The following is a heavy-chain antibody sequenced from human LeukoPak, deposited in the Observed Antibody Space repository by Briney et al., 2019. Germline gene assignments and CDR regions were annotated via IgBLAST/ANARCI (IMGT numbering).Heavy chain of an antibody. Sequence: GGSLRLSCAASGFTFSSYSMNWVRQAPGQGLEWVSGISGSGTTTFYADSVKGRFTISRDNSRNTIVLQMNSLRAEDTAIYFCAKDGYCSASICYWSYWGQGTPVTVSS. J-gene: IGHJ4*02. V-gene: IGHV3-23*01. CDR1: GFTFSSYS. CDR2: ISGSGTTT. CDR3: AKDGYCSASICYWSY. D-gene: IGHD2-2*03.